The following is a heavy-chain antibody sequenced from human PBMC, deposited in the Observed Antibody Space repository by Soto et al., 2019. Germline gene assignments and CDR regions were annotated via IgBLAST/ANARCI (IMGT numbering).Heavy chain of an antibody. J-gene: IGHJ4*02. CDR2: IYPGDSDT. CDR1: GYSFTSYW. D-gene: IGHD5-12*01. Sequence: GESLNISCKGSGYSFTSYWIGWVRQMPGKGLEWMGIIYPGDSDTRYSPSFQGQVTISADKSISTAYLQMNTLTAEDTALYYCARAFGGYNPNDYWGQGTLVTVSS. CDR3: ARAFGGYNPNDY. V-gene: IGHV5-51*01.